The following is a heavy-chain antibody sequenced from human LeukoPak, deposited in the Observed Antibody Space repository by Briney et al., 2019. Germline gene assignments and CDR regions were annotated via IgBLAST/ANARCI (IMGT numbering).Heavy chain of an antibody. CDR1: GFTFYDYA. Sequence: GGSLRLSCAASGFTFYDYARYWVRQAPGKGLERVSGISWNSGSIGYADSVKGRFTISRDNAKNSLYLQMNSLRAEDTALYYCAKDRRDLLDAFDIWGQGTMVTVSS. D-gene: IGHD5-24*01. J-gene: IGHJ3*02. CDR3: AKDRRDLLDAFDI. CDR2: ISWNSGSI. V-gene: IGHV3-9*01.